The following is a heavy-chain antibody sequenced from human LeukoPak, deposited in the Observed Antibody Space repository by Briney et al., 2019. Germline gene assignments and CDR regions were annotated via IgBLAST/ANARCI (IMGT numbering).Heavy chain of an antibody. D-gene: IGHD5-12*01. CDR3: ARGVATTNWFDP. Sequence: SVKVSCKASGGTFSSYAISWVRQAPGQGLEWMGRIIPIFGIANYAQKFQGRVTITADKSTSTAYMELSSPRSEDTAVYYCARGVATTNWFDPWGQGTLVTVSS. CDR1: GGTFSSYA. J-gene: IGHJ5*02. CDR2: IIPIFGIA. V-gene: IGHV1-69*04.